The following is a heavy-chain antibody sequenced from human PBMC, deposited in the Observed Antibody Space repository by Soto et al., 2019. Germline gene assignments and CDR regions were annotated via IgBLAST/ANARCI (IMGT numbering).Heavy chain of an antibody. CDR3: ARGGGGYCSSTSCYVFDP. CDR2: INHSGST. J-gene: IGHJ5*02. Sequence: KPSETLSLTCAVYGGSFSGYYWSWIRQPPGKGLEWIGEINHSGSTNYNPSLKSRVTISVDTSKNQFSLKLSSVTAADTAVYYCARGGGGYCSSTSCYVFDPWGQGTLVTVSS. V-gene: IGHV4-34*01. D-gene: IGHD2-2*01. CDR1: GGSFSGYY.